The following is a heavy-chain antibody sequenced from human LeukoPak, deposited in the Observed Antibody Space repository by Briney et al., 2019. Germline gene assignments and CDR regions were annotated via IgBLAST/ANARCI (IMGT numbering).Heavy chain of an antibody. J-gene: IGHJ6*02. CDR2: IYYSGST. CDR3: ARGPTVIYYYYGMDV. V-gene: IGHV4-59*11. CDR1: GGSISSHY. D-gene: IGHD4-11*01. Sequence: SETLSLTCTVSGGSISSHYWSWIRQPPGKGLEWIGYIYYSGSTNYNPSLKSRVTISVDTSKNQFSLKLSSVTAADTAVYYCARGPTVIYYYYGMDVWGQGTTVTVSS.